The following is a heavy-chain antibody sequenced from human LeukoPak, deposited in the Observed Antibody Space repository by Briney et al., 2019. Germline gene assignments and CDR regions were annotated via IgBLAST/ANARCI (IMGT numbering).Heavy chain of an antibody. V-gene: IGHV3-23*01. Sequence: GSLRLSCAASGFTFSSYAMSWVRQAPGKGLEWVSAISGSGGSTYYADSVKGRFTISRDNSKNTLYLQMNSLRAEDTAVYYCASTYYDYIWGSYRSPDDAFDIWGQGTMVTVSS. CDR1: GFTFSSYA. CDR3: ASTYYDYIWGSYRSPDDAFDI. D-gene: IGHD3-16*02. J-gene: IGHJ3*02. CDR2: ISGSGGST.